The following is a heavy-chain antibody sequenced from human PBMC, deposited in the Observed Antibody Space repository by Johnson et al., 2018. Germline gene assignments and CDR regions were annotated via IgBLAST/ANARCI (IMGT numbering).Heavy chain of an antibody. CDR2: IYYSGST. CDR3: ARDQVLPFYDSSGDRQLNAFDI. J-gene: IGHJ3*02. CDR1: GGSISSYY. Sequence: QVQLQESGPGLVKPSETLSLTCTVSGGSISSYYWSWIRQPPGKGLEWIGYIYYSGSTNYNPSLKSRVTISVDTYKNQFSLTLSSVTAADTAVYYCARDQVLPFYDSSGDRQLNAFDIWGQGTMVTVSS. D-gene: IGHD3-22*01. V-gene: IGHV4-59*01.